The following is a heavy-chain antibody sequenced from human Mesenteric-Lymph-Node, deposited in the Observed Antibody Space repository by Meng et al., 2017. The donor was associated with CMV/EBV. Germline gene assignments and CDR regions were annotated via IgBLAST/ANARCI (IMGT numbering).Heavy chain of an antibody. J-gene: IGHJ4*02. CDR1: GITFSDYS. CDR2: ISSSGSSI. D-gene: IGHD6-13*01. Sequence: GESLKISCAASGITFSDYSMSWIRQAPGKGLEWISYISSSGSSIYYADSVKGRLTVSRDNAKNSVYLQMNSLRGEDTAVYYCKTGIAAGLNDYWGQGTLVTVSS. CDR3: KTGIAAGLNDY. V-gene: IGHV3-11*04.